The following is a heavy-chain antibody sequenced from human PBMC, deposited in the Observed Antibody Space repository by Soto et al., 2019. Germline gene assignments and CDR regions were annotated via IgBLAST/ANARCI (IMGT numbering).Heavy chain of an antibody. D-gene: IGHD3-22*01. Sequence: GGSLRLSCKASGFSFSSNSMGWLRQAPGKGLEWVAGIQSDGSKNYADSVKGRFTISRDSSKNTVYLQMDSLRGEDTALYFCARVYDTSGLAYWGQGTLVTVSS. CDR2: IQSDGSKN. J-gene: IGHJ4*02. V-gene: IGHV3-33*08. CDR1: GFSFSSNS. CDR3: ARVYDTSGLAY.